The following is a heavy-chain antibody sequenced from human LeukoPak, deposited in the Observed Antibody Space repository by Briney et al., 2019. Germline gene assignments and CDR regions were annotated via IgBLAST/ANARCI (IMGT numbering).Heavy chain of an antibody. V-gene: IGHV4-38-2*01. CDR3: ARVGGATTRTNWFDP. CDR1: GYSISSGFY. CDR2: IYYSGST. J-gene: IGHJ5*02. D-gene: IGHD1-26*01. Sequence: PSETLSLTCAVSGYSISSGFYWGWIRQPPGKGLEWIGSIYYSGSTHYNPSLKSRVTISVDTSKNQFSLKLSSVTAADTAVYYCARVGGATTRTNWFDPWGQGTLVTVSS.